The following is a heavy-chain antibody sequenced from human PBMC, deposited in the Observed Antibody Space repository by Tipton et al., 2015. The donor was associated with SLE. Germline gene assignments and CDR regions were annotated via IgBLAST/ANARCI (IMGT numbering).Heavy chain of an antibody. CDR3: ARDPGTVTYYFDN. D-gene: IGHD4-17*01. CDR1: GGSISSDGYY. J-gene: IGHJ4*02. CDR2: IYYNGGT. Sequence: TLSLTCTVSGGSISSDGYYWTWIRQHPGKGLEWLGHIYYNGGTQYNPSLKSRLAISVDASKDQFSLRLTSVTAADTAVYYCARDPGTVTYYFDNWGQGILVTVSS. V-gene: IGHV4-31*03.